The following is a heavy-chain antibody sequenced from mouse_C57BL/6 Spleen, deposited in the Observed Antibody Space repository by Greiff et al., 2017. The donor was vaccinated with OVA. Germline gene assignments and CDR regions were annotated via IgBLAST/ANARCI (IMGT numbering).Heavy chain of an antibody. D-gene: IGHD1-1*01. CDR2: IDPENGDT. V-gene: IGHV1-54*02. CDR1: GYAFTNYL. CDR3: TTNSVGY. J-gene: IGHJ2*01. Sequence: QVQLQQSGAELVRPGTSVKVSCKASGYAFTNYLIEWVKQRPGQGLEWIGWIDPENGDTEYASKFQGKATITADTSSNTAYLQLSSLTSEDTAVYYCTTNSVGYWGQGTTLTVSS.